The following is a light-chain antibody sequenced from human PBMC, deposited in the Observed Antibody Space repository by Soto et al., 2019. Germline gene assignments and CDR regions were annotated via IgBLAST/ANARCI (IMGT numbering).Light chain of an antibody. V-gene: IGLV2-14*01. J-gene: IGLJ1*01. CDR2: EVS. Sequence: SVLTQPASVSGSPGQWITISCPGTSSDVGAYNYVSWYQQHPGKAPKLIIYEVSNRPSGVSWRFSGSKSGNTASLTISGLQSEDEADYYCSSHTTSNTRVFGTGTKVTVL. CDR1: SSDVGAYNY. CDR3: SSHTTSNTRV.